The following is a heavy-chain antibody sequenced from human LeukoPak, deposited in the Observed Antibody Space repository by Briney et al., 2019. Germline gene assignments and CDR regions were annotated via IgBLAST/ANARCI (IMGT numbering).Heavy chain of an antibody. V-gene: IGHV3-21*01. CDR3: ARFIESYYYYYMDV. Sequence: NPGGSLRLSCAASGFTFSSYSMNWVRQAPGKGLEWVSSISSSSSYIYYADSVKGRFTISRDNAKNSLYLQMNSLRAEDTAVYYCARFIESYYYYYMDVWGKGTTVTISS. CDR2: ISSSSSYI. J-gene: IGHJ6*03. CDR1: GFTFSSYS.